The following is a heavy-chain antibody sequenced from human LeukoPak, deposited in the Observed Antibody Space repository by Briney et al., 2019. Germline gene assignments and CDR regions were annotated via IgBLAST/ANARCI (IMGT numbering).Heavy chain of an antibody. CDR3: ARGDYSGSYSFYDY. CDR1: GFTFSSYS. Sequence: GGSLRLSCAASGFTFSSYSMNWVRQAPGKGLEWVSSITSSSSFIYYADSAKGRFTISRDNAKNSLYLQMNSLRAEDTALYYCARGDYSGSYSFYDYWGQEPWSPSPQ. J-gene: IGHJ4*01. CDR2: ITSSSSFI. V-gene: IGHV3-21*01. D-gene: IGHD1-26*01.